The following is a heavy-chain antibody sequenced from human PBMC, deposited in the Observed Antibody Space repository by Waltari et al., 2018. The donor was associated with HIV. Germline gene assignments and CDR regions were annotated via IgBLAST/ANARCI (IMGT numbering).Heavy chain of an antibody. CDR3: TTVLHGLGGCVWGGLGN. CDR2: IKRKTDGETT. V-gene: IGHV3-15*01. CDR1: GFTFSNAW. Sequence: EVQLVESGGGLVKPGGSLRLSCAASGFTFSNAWMSWVRQAPGQGLECVCRIKRKTDGETTDYAAPVKCRFTISRDDSKNTLYLQMNSLKTEDTAVYYCTTVLHGLGGCVWGGLGNWGQGTLVTVSS. D-gene: IGHD2-8*02. J-gene: IGHJ4*02.